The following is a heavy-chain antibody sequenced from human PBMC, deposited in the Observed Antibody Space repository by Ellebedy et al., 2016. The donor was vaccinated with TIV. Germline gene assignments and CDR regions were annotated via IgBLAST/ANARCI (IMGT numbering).Heavy chain of an antibody. J-gene: IGHJ4*02. Sequence: MPSETLSLTCAVYGGSFSSYYWTWIRQSPGKGLEWIGEITHSGSTTYNPSLKSRVTISVDMSKNQFSLKLSSVTAADTAVYYCASRLSSSGYYYWGQGTLVTVSS. CDR2: ITHSGST. D-gene: IGHD3-22*01. CDR1: GGSFSSYY. V-gene: IGHV4-34*01. CDR3: ASRLSSSGYYY.